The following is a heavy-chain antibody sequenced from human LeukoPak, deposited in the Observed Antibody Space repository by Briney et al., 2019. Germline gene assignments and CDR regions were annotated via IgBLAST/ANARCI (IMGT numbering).Heavy chain of an antibody. Sequence: GGSLRLSCAASGFTFSSYAMSWVRQAPGKGLEWVSAISGSGGSTYYADSVKGRFTISRDNSKNTLYLQMNSLRAEDTAVYYCARDGRDGYNYKDYWGQGTLVTVPS. CDR3: ARDGRDGYNYKDY. CDR1: GFTFSSYA. D-gene: IGHD5-24*01. CDR2: ISGSGGST. J-gene: IGHJ4*02. V-gene: IGHV3-23*01.